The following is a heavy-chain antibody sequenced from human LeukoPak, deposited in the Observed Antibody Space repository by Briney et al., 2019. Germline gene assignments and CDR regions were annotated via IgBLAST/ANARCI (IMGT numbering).Heavy chain of an antibody. V-gene: IGHV3-23*01. J-gene: IGHJ4*02. CDR2: ISGSGGST. CDR3: AKVVAAAAAGTPSY. Sequence: GGSLRLSCAASGFTFSSYWMSWVRQAPGKGLEWVSAISGSGGSTYYADSVKGRFTISRDNSKNTLYLQMNSLRAEDTAVYYCAKVVAAAAAGTPSYWGQGTLVTVSS. D-gene: IGHD6-13*01. CDR1: GFTFSSYW.